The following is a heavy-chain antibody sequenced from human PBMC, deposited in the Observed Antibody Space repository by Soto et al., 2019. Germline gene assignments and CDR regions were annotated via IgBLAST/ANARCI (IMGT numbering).Heavy chain of an antibody. J-gene: IGHJ4*02. D-gene: IGHD5-18*01. CDR1: GYTFTSYG. Sequence: QVQLVQSGAEVKKPGASVKVSCKASGYTFTSYGISWVRQDPGQGLEWMGGISAYNGNTNYAQKLQGRVTMTTDTSTRTAYMELRSLRSDDTAVYYCARARDTAMVTIVDYWGQGTLVTVSS. V-gene: IGHV1-18*04. CDR2: ISAYNGNT. CDR3: ARARDTAMVTIVDY.